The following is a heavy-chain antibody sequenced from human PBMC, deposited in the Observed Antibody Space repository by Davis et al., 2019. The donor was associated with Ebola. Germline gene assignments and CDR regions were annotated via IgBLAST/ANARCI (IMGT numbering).Heavy chain of an antibody. D-gene: IGHD3-3*01. CDR1: GFTFSNYE. V-gene: IGHV4-34*01. CDR2: IHRDGGGT. Sequence: ESLKISCTASGFTFSNYEMNRVRQAPGKGLEWLGEIHRDGGGTTYNPSLKSRATMSVDTSEGQFSLRLTSVTDADTAVYFCARGRDRNNFFNAYYASDIWGQGTQVIVSS. CDR3: ARGRDRNNFFNAYYASDI. J-gene: IGHJ1*01.